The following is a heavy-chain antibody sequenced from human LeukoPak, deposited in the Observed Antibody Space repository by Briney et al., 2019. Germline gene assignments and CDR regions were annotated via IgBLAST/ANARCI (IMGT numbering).Heavy chain of an antibody. Sequence: GSLRLSCAASGFTFSSSAMSWVRQAPGEGLEWVSAISNNGGYTYYADSVQGRFTISRDNSKSTLCLQMNSLRAEDTAVYYCAKQLGYCSDGSCYFPYWGQGTLVTVSS. CDR2: ISNNGGYT. CDR1: GFTFSSSA. V-gene: IGHV3-23*01. CDR3: AKQLGYCSDGSCYFPY. J-gene: IGHJ4*02. D-gene: IGHD2-15*01.